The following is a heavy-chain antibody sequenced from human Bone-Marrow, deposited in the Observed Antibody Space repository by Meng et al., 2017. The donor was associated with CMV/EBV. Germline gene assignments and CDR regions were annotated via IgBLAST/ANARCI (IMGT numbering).Heavy chain of an antibody. J-gene: IGHJ6*02. CDR2: IIPIFGTA. CDR1: GGTFSSYA. V-gene: IGHV1-69*05. CDR3: ARVSGLTGYGDYGIDYYYYGMDV. D-gene: IGHD4-17*01. Sequence: SVKVSCKASGGTFSSYAISWVRQAPGQGLEWMGGIIPIFGTANYAQKFQGRVTITTDESTSTAYMELSSLRSEDTAVYYCARVSGLTGYGDYGIDYYYYGMDVWGQGTMVTVSS.